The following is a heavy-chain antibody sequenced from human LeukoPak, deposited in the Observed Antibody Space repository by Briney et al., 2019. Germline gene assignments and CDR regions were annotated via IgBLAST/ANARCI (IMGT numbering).Heavy chain of an antibody. CDR2: ISSDGSIT. V-gene: IGHV3-74*01. CDR3: ARGFCSSTSCYKNWFDP. D-gene: IGHD2-2*02. CDR1: GFTFSSHW. J-gene: IGHJ5*02. Sequence: GGSLRLSCAASGFTFSSHWMHWVRQPPGEGLVWVSRISSDGSITTYADSVQGRFTISRDNAKDTLYLQMNSLRAEDTAVYYCARGFCSSTSCYKNWFDPWGQGTLVTVSS.